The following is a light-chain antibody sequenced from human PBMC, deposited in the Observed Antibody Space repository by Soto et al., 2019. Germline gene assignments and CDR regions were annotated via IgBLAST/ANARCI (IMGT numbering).Light chain of an antibody. CDR2: GAS. Sequence: EIVMTQSPATLPVSPGERATLSCRASQSVSSNLAWYQQKPGQAPRFLIYGASTRATGIPARFSGSGSGTEFTLTISSLQSEDFAVYYCQQYNNWPFTFGGGTKVDIK. CDR1: QSVSSN. V-gene: IGKV3-15*01. J-gene: IGKJ4*01. CDR3: QQYNNWPFT.